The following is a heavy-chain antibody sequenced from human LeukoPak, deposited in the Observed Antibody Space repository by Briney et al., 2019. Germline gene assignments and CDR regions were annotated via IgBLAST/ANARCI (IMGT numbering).Heavy chain of an antibody. CDR1: GGSFSGYY. J-gene: IGHJ5*02. CDR3: ARASDYANWFDP. Sequence: SETPSLTCAVYGGSFSGYYWSWIRQPPGKGLEWIGEINHSGSTNYNPSLKSRVTISVDTSKNQFSLKLSSVTAADTAVYYCARASDYANWFDPWGQETLVTVSS. D-gene: IGHD4-17*01. V-gene: IGHV4-34*01. CDR2: INHSGST.